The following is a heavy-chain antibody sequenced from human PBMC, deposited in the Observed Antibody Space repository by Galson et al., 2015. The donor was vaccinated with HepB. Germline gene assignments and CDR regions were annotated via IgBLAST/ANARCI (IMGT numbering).Heavy chain of an antibody. D-gene: IGHD3-22*01. J-gene: IGHJ4*02. Sequence: SLRLSCPDSGFAFSNACMNCARQAPGKGLEWVGRIKSKTDGGTTDYAATVKGRFTISRDDSKNTLYLQMNSLKTEDTAVYYCTTAFGRSYYDSSGHDYWGQGTLVTVSS. V-gene: IGHV3-15*07. CDR3: TTAFGRSYYDSSGHDY. CDR1: GFAFSNAC. CDR2: IKSKTDGGTT.